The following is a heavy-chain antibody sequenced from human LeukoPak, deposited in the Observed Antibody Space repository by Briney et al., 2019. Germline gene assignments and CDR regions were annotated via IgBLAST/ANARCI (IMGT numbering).Heavy chain of an antibody. D-gene: IGHD3-10*01. CDR2: IYHSGRD. V-gene: IGHV4-4*02. CDR3: ARHGSGTYFVS. Sequence: SETLSLTCAVSGGAISNSNWWSWVRQPPGKGLEWIGEIYHSGRDNYNPSLKSRVTISIDTSNNQFSLKLYSVTAAVTAVYYCARHGSGTYFVSWGQGTLVTVSS. CDR1: GGAISNSNW. J-gene: IGHJ5*02.